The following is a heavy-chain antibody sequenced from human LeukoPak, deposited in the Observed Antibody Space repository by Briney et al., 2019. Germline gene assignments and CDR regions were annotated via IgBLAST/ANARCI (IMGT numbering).Heavy chain of an antibody. CDR3: ATIGLLFASQANDYYMDV. D-gene: IGHD3-10*01. Sequence: GASVKVSCKVSGYTLTELSMHWVRQAPGKGLEWMGGFDPEDGETIYAQKFQGRVTMTEDTSTDTAYMELSSLRSEDTAVYYCATIGLLFASQANDYYMDVWGKGTTVTVSS. CDR2: FDPEDGET. J-gene: IGHJ6*03. V-gene: IGHV1-24*01. CDR1: GYTLTELS.